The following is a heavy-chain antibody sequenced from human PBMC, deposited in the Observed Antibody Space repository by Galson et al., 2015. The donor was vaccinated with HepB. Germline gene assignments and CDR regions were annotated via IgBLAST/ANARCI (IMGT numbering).Heavy chain of an antibody. CDR2: VSGHNGDT. J-gene: IGHJ3*02. Sequence: SVKVSCKASGYTFTSYGITWGRQAPGQGLEWMGWVSGHNGDTNYAQKFQGRVTLTTDTSTSTAYMELRSLRSDDTAVYYCARSRACDIWGQGTKVIVSS. CDR1: GYTFTSYG. CDR3: ARSRACDI. D-gene: IGHD5/OR15-5a*01. V-gene: IGHV1-18*01.